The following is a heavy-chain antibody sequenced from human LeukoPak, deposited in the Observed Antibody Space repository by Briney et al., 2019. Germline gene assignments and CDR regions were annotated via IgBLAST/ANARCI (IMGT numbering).Heavy chain of an antibody. Sequence: SETLSLTCTVSGGSISSSSYYWGWIRQPPGKGLEWIGSIYYVGSTYYNPSLKSRVTISADTSKNQFSLKVTSVTAADTAVYYCVRGLATAGTDYWAQGTLVTVSS. J-gene: IGHJ4*02. CDR3: VRGLATAGTDY. CDR2: IYYVGST. D-gene: IGHD6-13*01. V-gene: IGHV4-39*01. CDR1: GGSISSSSYY.